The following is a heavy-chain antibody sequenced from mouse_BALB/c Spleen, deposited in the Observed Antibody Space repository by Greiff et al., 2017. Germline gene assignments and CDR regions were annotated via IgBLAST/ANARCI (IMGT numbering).Heavy chain of an antibody. CDR2: IRLKSDNYAT. Sequence: EVKLMESGGGLVQPGGSMKLSCVASGFTFSSYWMSWVRQSPEKGLEWVAEIRLKSDNYATHYAESVKGKFTISRDDSKSRLYLQMNSLRAEDTGIYYCTAYYYGSRNYAMDYWGQGTSVTVSS. V-gene: IGHV6-3*01. CDR3: TAYYYGSRNYAMDY. CDR1: GFTFSSYW. D-gene: IGHD1-1*01. J-gene: IGHJ4*01.